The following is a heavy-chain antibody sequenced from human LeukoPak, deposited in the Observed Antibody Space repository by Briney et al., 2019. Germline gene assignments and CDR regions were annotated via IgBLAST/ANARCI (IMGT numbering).Heavy chain of an antibody. Sequence: PGGSLRLSCAASGFTISRHYMSWVRQAPGKGLEWVALSYSGGSTYYADSVEGRSTISRDNSKSMLFLQMNSLRADDTAAYYCARGPDVDGYIHAPFDYWGQGALVTVSS. CDR1: GFTISRHY. CDR3: ARGPDVDGYIHAPFDY. D-gene: IGHD5-24*01. V-gene: IGHV3-53*01. CDR2: SYSGGST. J-gene: IGHJ4*02.